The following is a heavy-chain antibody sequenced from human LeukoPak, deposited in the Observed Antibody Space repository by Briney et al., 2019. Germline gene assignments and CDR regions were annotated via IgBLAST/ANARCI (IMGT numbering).Heavy chain of an antibody. Sequence: SETPSLTCAVSGYSISSGHYWGWIRQPPGKGLEWIGSIYHGGGTYYNPSLKSRVTISVDTSKNQFSLKMKSVTAADTAVYYCAGFTPAVDYCSQGTLVTVSS. D-gene: IGHD3-10*01. J-gene: IGHJ4*02. CDR1: GYSISSGHY. CDR3: AGFTPAVDY. V-gene: IGHV4-38-2*01. CDR2: IYHGGGT.